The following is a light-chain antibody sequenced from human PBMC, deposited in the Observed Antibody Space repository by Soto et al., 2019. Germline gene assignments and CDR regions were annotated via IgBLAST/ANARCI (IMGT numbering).Light chain of an antibody. CDR3: QQYGGSPIT. CDR1: QSVSSSY. Sequence: EIVLTQSPGTLSLSPGERATLSCRASQSVSSSYLAWYQQKPGQAPRLLIYGASSRATGNPDRFSGSGSGTDFTLTISRLEPEDFAVYYCQQYGGSPITFGQGTRLEIK. V-gene: IGKV3-20*01. CDR2: GAS. J-gene: IGKJ5*01.